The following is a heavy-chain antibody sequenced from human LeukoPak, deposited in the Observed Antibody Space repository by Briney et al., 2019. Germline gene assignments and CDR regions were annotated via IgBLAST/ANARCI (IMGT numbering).Heavy chain of an antibody. J-gene: IGHJ5*02. CDR3: ARGSIGPRSWFDP. V-gene: IGHV3-66*01. Sequence: GGSLRLSCAASGFTVSTNFMSWVRQAPRQGLEWVSVIFSNGNTYYADSVKGRFSISRDNSKNTLFLQMNSLRDEDTAVYYCARGSIGPRSWFDPWGQGTLVTVSS. CDR1: GFTVSTNF. D-gene: IGHD2-2*01. CDR2: IFSNGNT.